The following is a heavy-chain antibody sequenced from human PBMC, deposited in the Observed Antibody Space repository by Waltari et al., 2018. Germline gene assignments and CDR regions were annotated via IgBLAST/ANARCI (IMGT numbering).Heavy chain of an antibody. CDR1: GGSISSHY. CDR2: IYYSGST. V-gene: IGHV4-59*11. CDR3: ARADGYSSSFTPTDY. D-gene: IGHD6-13*01. Sequence: QVQLQESGPGLVKPSETLSLTCTVSGGSISSHYWSWIRQPPGKGLEWIGYIYYSGSTNYNPSLKSRVTISVDTSKNQFSLKLSSVTAADTAVYYCARADGYSSSFTPTDYWGQGTLVTVSS. J-gene: IGHJ4*02.